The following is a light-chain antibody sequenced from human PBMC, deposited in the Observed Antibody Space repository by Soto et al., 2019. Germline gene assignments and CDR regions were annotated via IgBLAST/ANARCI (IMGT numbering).Light chain of an antibody. J-gene: IGKJ4*01. Sequence: EKVMTQSPATLSVSPGERATLSCRASQSVNSNLAWYQQKPGQAPRLLIYGASTRATGIPARFSGSASGTEFTLNISSLQSEDFADYYCQQYNDWPLTFGGGTKVEIK. CDR3: QQYNDWPLT. V-gene: IGKV3-15*01. CDR2: GAS. CDR1: QSVNSN.